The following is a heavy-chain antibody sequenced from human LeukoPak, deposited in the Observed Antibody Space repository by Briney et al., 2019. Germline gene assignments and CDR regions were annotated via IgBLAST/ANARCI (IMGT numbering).Heavy chain of an antibody. Sequence: PGGSLRLSCAASGFTFSSYWMHWVRQAPGKELVWVSRLNSDGSSTSYADSVKGRFTISRDNAKNTLYLQMNSLRAEDTAVYYCARSSRGDAINFDYWGQGTLVTVSS. D-gene: IGHD2-21*02. CDR1: GFTFSSYW. V-gene: IGHV3-74*01. J-gene: IGHJ4*02. CDR2: LNSDGSST. CDR3: ARSSRGDAINFDY.